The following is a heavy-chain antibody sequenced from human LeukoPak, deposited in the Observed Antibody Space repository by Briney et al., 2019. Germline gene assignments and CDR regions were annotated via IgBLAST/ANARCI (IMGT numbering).Heavy chain of an antibody. J-gene: IGHJ4*02. V-gene: IGHV3-74*01. Sequence: GRSLRLSCAASGFTFSSYWMHWVRQPPGNGLVWVSRIDSDGSSTSYADSVKGRFTISRDNAKNTLYLQMSSLRAEDTAVYYCARDRYGDLDYWGQGALVTVSS. CDR1: GFTFSSYW. D-gene: IGHD4-17*01. CDR3: ARDRYGDLDY. CDR2: IDSDGSST.